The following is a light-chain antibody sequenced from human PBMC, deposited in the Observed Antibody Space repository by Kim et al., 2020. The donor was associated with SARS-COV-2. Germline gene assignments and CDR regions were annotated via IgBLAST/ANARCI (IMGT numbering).Light chain of an antibody. CDR1: SLRSYY. Sequence: SSELTQDPAVSVALGQTVRITCQGDSLRSYYATWYQQKPGQAPILVIYGKNNRTSGIPDRFSCSSSGNTASLTITGTQAGDEADYYCNSRDSNDNVVFGGGTQLTVL. V-gene: IGLV3-19*01. J-gene: IGLJ2*01. CDR3: NSRDSNDNVV. CDR2: GKN.